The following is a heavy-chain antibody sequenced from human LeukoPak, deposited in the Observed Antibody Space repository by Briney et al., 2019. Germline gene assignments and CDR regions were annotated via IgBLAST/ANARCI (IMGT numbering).Heavy chain of an antibody. CDR1: GFTFGDFS. CDR2: ITTNAYGGTT. CDR3: IGEGSTDY. Sequence: GRSLRLSCTGSGFTFGDFSWSWVRQAPGRGLEWVGFITTNAYGGTTKYVASVKGRFTISRDDSKSIAYLQMNSLKTEDTAVYYCIGEGSTDYWGQGSLVTVSS. J-gene: IGHJ4*02. D-gene: IGHD3-10*01. V-gene: IGHV3-49*04.